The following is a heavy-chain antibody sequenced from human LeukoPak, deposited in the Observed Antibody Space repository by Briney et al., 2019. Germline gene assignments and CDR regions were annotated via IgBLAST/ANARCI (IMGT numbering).Heavy chain of an antibody. J-gene: IGHJ4*02. CDR3: ARDRRVSGFDY. CDR1: GFTFSTYW. CDR2: INSDGSST. V-gene: IGHV3-74*01. Sequence: GGSLRLSCAASGFTFSTYWMNWVRQARGKGLVWVSRINSDGSSTTYADSVKGRFTISRDNAKNSLYLQMNSLRAEDTAVYYCARDRRVSGFDYWGQGTLVTVSS.